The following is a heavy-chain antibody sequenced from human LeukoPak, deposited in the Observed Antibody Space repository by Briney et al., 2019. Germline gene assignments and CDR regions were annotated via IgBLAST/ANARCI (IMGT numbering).Heavy chain of an antibody. CDR3: ARDWDRTFYYGSGVDY. D-gene: IGHD3-10*01. CDR1: WFTFCSYW. Sequence: PGGSPRHSCAASWFTFCSYWTSRVRQDPGKRLEGVANIKLDGRERHYVDSVKGRFTRSRDNGKTSLYLKMKSLRAEDTAVYYCARDWDRTFYYGSGVDYWGQGTLVTVSS. J-gene: IGHJ4*02. CDR2: IKLDGRER. V-gene: IGHV3-7*01.